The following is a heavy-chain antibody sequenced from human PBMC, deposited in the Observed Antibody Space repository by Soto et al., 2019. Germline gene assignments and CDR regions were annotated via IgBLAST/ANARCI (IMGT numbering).Heavy chain of an antibody. D-gene: IGHD5-18*01. Sequence: GGSLILSCAASGFTFSSDGMHWFRQAPCKGLEWVAVIWYDGSNKYYADSVKGRFTISRDNSKNTLYLQMNSLRAEDTAVYYCARGPRGYSYGPMDYWGQGTLVTVSS. J-gene: IGHJ4*02. CDR1: GFTFSSDG. CDR3: ARGPRGYSYGPMDY. CDR2: IWYDGSNK. V-gene: IGHV3-33*01.